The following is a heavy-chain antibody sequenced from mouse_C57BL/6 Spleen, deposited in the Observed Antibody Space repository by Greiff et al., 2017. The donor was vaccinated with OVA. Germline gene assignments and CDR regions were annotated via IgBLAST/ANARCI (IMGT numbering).Heavy chain of an antibody. V-gene: IGHV1-62-2*01. CDR1: GYTFTEYT. Sequence: QVQLQQSGAELVKPGASVKLSCKASGYTFTEYTIHWVKQRSGQGLEWIGWFYPGSGSIKYNEKFKDKATLTADKSSSTVYMELSRLTSEDSAVYFCARHEENYYYGSRGYAMDYWGQGTSVTVSS. D-gene: IGHD1-1*01. CDR3: ARHEENYYYGSRGYAMDY. CDR2: FYPGSGSI. J-gene: IGHJ4*01.